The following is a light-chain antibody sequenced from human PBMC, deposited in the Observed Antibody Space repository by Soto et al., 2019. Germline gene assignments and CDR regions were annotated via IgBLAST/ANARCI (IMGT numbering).Light chain of an antibody. V-gene: IGKV3-20*01. CDR2: GAS. CDR1: QGLTSNF. CDR3: QQNVSPPIT. Sequence: EIVLTQSPGTLSLSPGERATLSCRASQGLTSNFLAWYQQKPGQAPSLLIYGASNRATGVPDRFSGGGSGTDFTLTISRLEPEDFAVYFCQQNVSPPITFGQGTRLEIK. J-gene: IGKJ5*01.